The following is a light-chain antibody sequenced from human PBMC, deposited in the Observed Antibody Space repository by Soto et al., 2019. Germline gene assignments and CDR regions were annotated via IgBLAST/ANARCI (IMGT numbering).Light chain of an antibody. V-gene: IGKV3-20*01. CDR3: QQYGSSPWT. CDR1: QSVSNSY. CDR2: GAS. J-gene: IGKJ1*01. Sequence: EIVLTQSPGTLSLSPGERATLSCRASQSVSNSYIAWYQRKPGQAPRLLIYGASSRATGIPDRFSGSGSGTAFTLTISRLEPEDFAVYYCQQYGSSPWTFGQGTKVEIK.